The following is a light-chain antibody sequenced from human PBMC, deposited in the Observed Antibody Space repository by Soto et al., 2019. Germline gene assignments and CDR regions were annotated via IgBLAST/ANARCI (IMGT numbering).Light chain of an antibody. Sequence: QPVLTQPPSVSGAPGQRVTISCTGSSSNIGAHYDVHWYQQLPGTAPKLLIYGNTNRPSRVPDRFSGSKSGTSASLTITGLQAEDEADYYCQSYDSSLIGGIFGGGTKLTVL. CDR3: QSYDSSLIGGI. J-gene: IGLJ2*01. CDR2: GNT. V-gene: IGLV1-40*01. CDR1: SSNIGAHYD.